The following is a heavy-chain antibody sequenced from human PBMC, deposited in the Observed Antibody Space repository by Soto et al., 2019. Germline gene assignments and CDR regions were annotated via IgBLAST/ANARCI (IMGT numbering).Heavy chain of an antibody. CDR1: GGSFTGRC. V-gene: IGHV4-34*01. CDR3: ARAKFESTGWHQFDI. J-gene: IGHJ4*02. CDR2: VSHSGNT. Sequence: SETLSLTCTVSGGSFTGRCWSWVRQPPGKGLEWIGEVSHSGNTKYYPSLRSRVTLSVDSSKNQISLALTSVTAADTAVYYCARAKFESTGWHQFDIWGQGTLVTVSS. D-gene: IGHD7-27*01.